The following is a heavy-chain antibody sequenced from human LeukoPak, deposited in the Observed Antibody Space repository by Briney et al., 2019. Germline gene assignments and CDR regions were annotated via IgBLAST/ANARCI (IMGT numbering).Heavy chain of an antibody. V-gene: IGHV4-61*02. CDR2: ISSSGST. CDR1: GDSISSGDYY. CDR3: ARHRSGYSSSENYYYYMDV. Sequence: SQTLSLTCTVSGDSISSGDYYWSWIRQPAVKGLEWIGRISSSGSTNYNPSLKSRVTISVDTSKNQFPLKLSSVTAADTAVYYCARHRSGYSSSENYYYYMDVWGKGTTVTISS. J-gene: IGHJ6*03. D-gene: IGHD6-13*01.